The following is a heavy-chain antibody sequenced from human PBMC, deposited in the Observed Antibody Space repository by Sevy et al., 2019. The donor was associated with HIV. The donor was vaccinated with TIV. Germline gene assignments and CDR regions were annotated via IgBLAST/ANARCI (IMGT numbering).Heavy chain of an antibody. CDR1: GFTFSSYA. CDR3: ARDIRDGYEYR. D-gene: IGHD5-12*01. Sequence: GGSLRLSCAASGFTFSSYAMHWVCQAPGKGLEWVAVISYDGSNKYYADSVKGRFTISRDNSKNTLYLQMNSLRAEDTAVYYCARDIRDGYEYRWGQGTLVTVSS. V-gene: IGHV3-30-3*01. J-gene: IGHJ4*02. CDR2: ISYDGSNK.